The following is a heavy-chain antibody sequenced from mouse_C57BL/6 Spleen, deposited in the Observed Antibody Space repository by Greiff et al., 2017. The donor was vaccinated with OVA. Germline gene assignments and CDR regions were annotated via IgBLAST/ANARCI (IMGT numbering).Heavy chain of an antibody. J-gene: IGHJ3*01. V-gene: IGHV1-61*01. CDR2: IYPSDSET. CDR3: ARRGSSGPFAY. CDR1: GYTFTSYW. D-gene: IGHD3-2*02. Sequence: QVQLQQPGAELVRPGSSVKLSCKASGYTFTSYWMDWVKQRPGQGLEWIGNIYPSDSETHYNQKFKDKATLTVDKSSSTAYMQLSSLTSEDSAVYYWARRGSSGPFAYWGQGTLVTVSA.